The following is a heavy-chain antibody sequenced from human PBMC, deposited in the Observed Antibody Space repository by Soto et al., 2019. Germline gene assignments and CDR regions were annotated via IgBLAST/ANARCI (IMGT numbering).Heavy chain of an antibody. CDR3: ARANTYYYDSSGYLNWFDP. CDR2: INSDGSST. D-gene: IGHD3-22*01. Sequence: GGSLRLSCAASGFTFSSYWMHWVRQAPGKGLVWVSRINSDGSSTSYADSVKGRFTISRDNAKNTLYLQMNSLRAEDTAVYYCARANTYYYDSSGYLNWFDPWGQGTLVTVSS. V-gene: IGHV3-74*01. CDR1: GFTFSSYW. J-gene: IGHJ5*02.